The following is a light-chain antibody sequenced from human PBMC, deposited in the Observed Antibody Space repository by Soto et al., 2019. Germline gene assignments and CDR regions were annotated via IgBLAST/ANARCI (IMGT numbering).Light chain of an antibody. V-gene: IGKV3D-15*01. CDR3: QQYDNWPPFT. Sequence: EIVMTQSPATLSVSPGDTVTLSCRASQSVSSNLAWYQQKPGQAPRLLIYGTYTRATGIPARFSGSGSGTEFTLTISSLQSEDLPVYYCQQYDNWPPFTFGPGTQVDLK. CDR1: QSVSSN. J-gene: IGKJ3*01. CDR2: GTY.